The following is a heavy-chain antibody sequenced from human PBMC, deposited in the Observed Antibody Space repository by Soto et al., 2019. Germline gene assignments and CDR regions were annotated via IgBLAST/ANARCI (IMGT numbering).Heavy chain of an antibody. D-gene: IGHD3-22*01. Sequence: GGSMRITCACSEFTLYSYALTWVRQAHGKVLEWVSVISGGGGTTYYADSVKGRFRISRDNSKNTLYLQMNSLRVEETAVYYCAKGKVAYDNTGLQYFYYFPMNVWGQGTTVSVSS. CDR3: AKGKVAYDNTGLQYFYYFPMNV. V-gene: IGHV3-23*01. CDR1: EFTLYSYA. CDR2: ISGGGGTT. J-gene: IGHJ6*02.